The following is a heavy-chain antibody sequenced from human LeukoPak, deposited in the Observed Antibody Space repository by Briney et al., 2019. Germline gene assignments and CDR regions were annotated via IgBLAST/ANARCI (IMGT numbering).Heavy chain of an antibody. CDR2: ISSSGSTI. CDR1: GLTFSNAW. J-gene: IGHJ4*02. D-gene: IGHD1/OR15-1a*01. Sequence: PGGSLRLSCVASGLTFSNAWMSWVRQAPGKGLEWVSYISSSGSTIYYADSVKGRFTISRDNAKNSLYLQMNSLRAEDTAVYYCARDLSQFYYFDYWGQGTLVTVSS. CDR3: ARDLSQFYYFDY. V-gene: IGHV3-11*01.